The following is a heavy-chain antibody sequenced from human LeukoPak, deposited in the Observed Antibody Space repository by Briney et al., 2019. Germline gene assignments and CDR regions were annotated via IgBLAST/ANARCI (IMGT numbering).Heavy chain of an antibody. D-gene: IGHD1-26*01. CDR3: ARPRGFSGSFYPFDI. CDR1: GGSISTYY. J-gene: IGHJ3*02. V-gene: IGHV4-59*01. Sequence: SETLSLTCTVSGGSISTYYWSWIRQPPGKGLDWIGYIDCSGNANFNPSLKSRVTMSVDTSKNQFSLKLTSVTAADTAMYFCARPRGFSGSFYPFDIWGQGIMVTVSS. CDR2: IDCSGNA.